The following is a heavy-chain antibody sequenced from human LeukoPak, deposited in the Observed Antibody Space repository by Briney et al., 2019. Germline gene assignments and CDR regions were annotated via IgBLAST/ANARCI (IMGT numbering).Heavy chain of an antibody. CDR2: ISYSGST. CDR1: GGSISSSSYY. J-gene: IGHJ4*02. D-gene: IGHD2-8*01. V-gene: IGHV4-61*05. Sequence: SETLSLTCSVSGGSISSSSYYWGWIRQPPGKGLEWIGYISYSGSTNYNPSLKSRVTISVDTSKNQFSLKLSSVTAADTAVYYCARNGDHWGQGTLVTVSS. CDR3: ARNGDH.